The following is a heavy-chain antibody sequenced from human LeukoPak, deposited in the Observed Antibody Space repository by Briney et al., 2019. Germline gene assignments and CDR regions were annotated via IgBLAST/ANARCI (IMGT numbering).Heavy chain of an antibody. Sequence: GGSLRLSCAASGFTFSSYSMNWVRQAPGKGLEWVSYISSSSSTIYYADSVKGRFTISRDNAKNSLYLQMNSLRDEDTAVYYCAKVFAPLRNVFDMGGKGTMATVSS. V-gene: IGHV3-48*02. J-gene: IGHJ3*02. D-gene: IGHD3-3*01. CDR2: ISSSSSTI. CDR1: GFTFSSYS. CDR3: AKVFAPLRNVFDM.